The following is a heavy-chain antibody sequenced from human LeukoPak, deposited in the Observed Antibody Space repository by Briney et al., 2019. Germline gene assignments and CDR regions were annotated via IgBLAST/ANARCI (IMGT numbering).Heavy chain of an antibody. V-gene: IGHV4-30-4*07. CDR3: ARHSGGNAY. Sequence: SETLSLTCAVSGGSISSGGYSWSWIRQPPGKGLEWIGYIYYSDTYYNPSLKSRVTISADTSKNQFSLRLNSVTAADTAVYYCARHSGGNAYWGKGTLATSPQ. J-gene: IGHJ4*02. D-gene: IGHD4-23*01. CDR1: GGSISSGGYS. CDR2: IYYSDT.